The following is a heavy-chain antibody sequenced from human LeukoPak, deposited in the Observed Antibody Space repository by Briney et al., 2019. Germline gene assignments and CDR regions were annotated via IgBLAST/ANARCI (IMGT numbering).Heavy chain of an antibody. Sequence: GGSLRLSCAASGFTFSGYWMRWIRQAPGKGLVWVSRINTVGTTATYADSVKGRFTISRDNVKNTLYLQMNSLRAEDTAVYYCARESRENIVIDYWGQGTVVTVSS. CDR1: GFTFSGYW. CDR2: INTVGTTA. CDR3: ARESRENIVIDY. V-gene: IGHV3-74*03. J-gene: IGHJ4*02. D-gene: IGHD2-21*01.